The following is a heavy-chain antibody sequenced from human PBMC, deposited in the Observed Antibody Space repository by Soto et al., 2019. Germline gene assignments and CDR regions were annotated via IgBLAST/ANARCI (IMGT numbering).Heavy chain of an antibody. D-gene: IGHD3-16*02. CDR3: ARVGVGYDYVWGSYRYEFIGGMDV. V-gene: IGHV4-59*01. CDR1: GGSISSYY. Sequence: QVQLQESGPGLVKPSETLSLTCTVSGGSISSYYWSWIRQPPGKGLEWIGYIYYSGSTNYNPSLKSRVTISVETSKNQFSLKLISVTAADTAVYYCARVGVGYDYVWGSYRYEFIGGMDVWGQGTTVTVSS. J-gene: IGHJ6*02. CDR2: IYYSGST.